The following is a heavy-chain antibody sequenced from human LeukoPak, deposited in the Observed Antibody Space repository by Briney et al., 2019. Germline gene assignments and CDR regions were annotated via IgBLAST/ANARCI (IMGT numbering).Heavy chain of an antibody. J-gene: IGHJ4*02. D-gene: IGHD6-25*01. CDR3: ARGGHFDY. CDR2: TYYRSKWYN. Sequence: SQTLSLTCAISGVSFSSNSAAWNWIRQSPSRGLEWLGMTYYRSKWYNDYAESVKSRITINPDTSKNQFSLQLNSVTPEDTGVYYCARGGHFDYWGQGTPVTVSS. V-gene: IGHV6-1*01. CDR1: GVSFSSNSAA.